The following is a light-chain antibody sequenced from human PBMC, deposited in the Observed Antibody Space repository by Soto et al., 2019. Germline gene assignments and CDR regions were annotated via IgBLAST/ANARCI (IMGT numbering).Light chain of an antibody. Sequence: EIVMTQSPATLSVSPGERATLSCRASQSISSNYLAWYQQNPGQAPRLLIYGASTRATGIPDRFSGSGSGTDFTLTISSLQPEDFATYYCHQLNNYPLTFGGGTKVDI. J-gene: IGKJ4*01. CDR3: HQLNNYPLT. V-gene: IGKV3D-15*01. CDR2: GAS. CDR1: QSISSN.